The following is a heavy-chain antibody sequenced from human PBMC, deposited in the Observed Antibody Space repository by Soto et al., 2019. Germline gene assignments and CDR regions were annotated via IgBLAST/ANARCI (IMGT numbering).Heavy chain of an antibody. CDR2: INPSDGNR. Sequence: ASVKVSCKASGYSFSFYGINWVRQAPGQGLEWMGWINPSDGNRNFAQKFEDRVTMTTATSTNTVFLELRSLKSDDTAVYYCAREIYDDYDSSGFDHWGQGTLVTVSS. V-gene: IGHV1-18*01. CDR1: GYSFSFYG. CDR3: AREIYDDYDSSGFDH. D-gene: IGHD3-22*01. J-gene: IGHJ4*02.